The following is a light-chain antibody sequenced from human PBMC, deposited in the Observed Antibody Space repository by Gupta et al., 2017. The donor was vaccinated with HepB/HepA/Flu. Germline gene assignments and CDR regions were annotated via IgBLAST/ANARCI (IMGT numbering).Light chain of an antibody. CDR1: ESVSSSY. V-gene: IGKV3-20*01. J-gene: IGKJ1*01. CDR2: GAS. Sequence: EIVLTQSPCTLSLSPGERATLSCRASESVSSSYLAWYQQKPGQAPSLLIYGASSRATGIPDRFSGSGSGAKFTLTISRLEPADFAVYYCQQYGSSPRTFGQGTKVEIK. CDR3: QQYGSSPRT.